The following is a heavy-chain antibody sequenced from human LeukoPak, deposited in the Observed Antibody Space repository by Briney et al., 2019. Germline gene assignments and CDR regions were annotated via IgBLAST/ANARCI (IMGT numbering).Heavy chain of an antibody. J-gene: IGHJ4*02. CDR1: EFTVSSNY. V-gene: IGHV3-66*01. Sequence: GGSLRLSCAASEFTVSSNYMSWVRQAPGKGLEWVSVISSGGSTHYADSVKDRFSISRDNSKNTVYLQMNSLRAEDTAVYYCARGTSSGWYGVYWGQGTLVTVSS. CDR2: ISSGGST. CDR3: ARGTSSGWYGVY. D-gene: IGHD6-19*01.